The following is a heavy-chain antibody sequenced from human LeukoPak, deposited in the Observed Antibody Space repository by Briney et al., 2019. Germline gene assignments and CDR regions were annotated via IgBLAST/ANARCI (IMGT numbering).Heavy chain of an antibody. J-gene: IGHJ4*02. D-gene: IGHD3-9*01. Sequence: ASVKVSCKTSGYSFTNYYMHWVRQAPGQGLEWMGIINPSGGSTNYAQKFQGRVTMTRDTSTSTLYMELSSLRFEDTAVYYCARDQGLTGYFDYWGQGTLVTVSS. CDR2: INPSGGST. CDR3: ARDQGLTGYFDY. CDR1: GYSFTNYY. V-gene: IGHV1-46*01.